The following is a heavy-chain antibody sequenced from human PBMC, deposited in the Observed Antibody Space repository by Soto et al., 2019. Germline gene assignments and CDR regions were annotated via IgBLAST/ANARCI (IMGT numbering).Heavy chain of an antibody. Sequence: ASVNVYCKTAGGTFSSYAISWVRQATGQGLEWMGWMNPNSGNTGYAQKFQGRVTMTRNTSISTAYMELSSLRSEDTAVYYCARERYRGYVCGYWGQGTLVTVSS. CDR2: MNPNSGNT. CDR3: ARERYRGYVCGY. D-gene: IGHD5-12*01. J-gene: IGHJ4*02. CDR1: GGTFSSYA. V-gene: IGHV1-8*01.